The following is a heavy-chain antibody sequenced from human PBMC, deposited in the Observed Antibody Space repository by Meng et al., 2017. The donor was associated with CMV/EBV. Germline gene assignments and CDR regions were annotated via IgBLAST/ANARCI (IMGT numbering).Heavy chain of an antibody. CDR1: GFTFSSYG. D-gene: IGHD2-2*01. Sequence: GESLKISCAASGFTFSSYGMHWVRQAPGKGLEWVAVISYDGSNKYYADSVKGRFTISRDNSKNTLYLQMNSLRAEDTAVYYCATAYCSSTSCYPWGQGTLVTVSS. CDR3: ATAYCSSTSCYP. J-gene: IGHJ5*02. V-gene: IGHV3-30*19. CDR2: ISYDGSNK.